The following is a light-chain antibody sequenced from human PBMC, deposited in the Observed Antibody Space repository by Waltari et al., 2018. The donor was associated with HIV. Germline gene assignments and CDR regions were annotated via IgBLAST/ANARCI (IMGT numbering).Light chain of an antibody. Sequence: QSVMTQHPSASGTPGQGVTIYCAGSYSNIGRTTVNWYRKLPEAAPKLLIDSNNHNHWPSGVPDRFSGSTSGTSASLAISGLQSEDEAHYYCAAWDDSLNGPVFGGGTMLTVL. V-gene: IGLV1-44*01. CDR1: YSNIGRTT. CDR3: AAWDDSLNGPV. CDR2: SNN. J-gene: IGLJ3*02.